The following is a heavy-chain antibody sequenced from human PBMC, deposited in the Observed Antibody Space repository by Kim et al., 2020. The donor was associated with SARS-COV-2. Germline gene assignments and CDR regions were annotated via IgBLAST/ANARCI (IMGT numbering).Heavy chain of an antibody. Sequence: GGSLRLSCAASGFTFGDFAMHWVRQAPGKGLEWVSGMSRNSDNIGYADSVRGRFTISRDNAKNFLYLQMTSLRVEDTAVYYCAKVRSHYYSDAFDIWGQGTMDTVSS. CDR1: GFTFGDFA. V-gene: IGHV3-9*01. D-gene: IGHD3-10*01. J-gene: IGHJ3*02. CDR3: AKVRSHYYSDAFDI. CDR2: MSRNSDNI.